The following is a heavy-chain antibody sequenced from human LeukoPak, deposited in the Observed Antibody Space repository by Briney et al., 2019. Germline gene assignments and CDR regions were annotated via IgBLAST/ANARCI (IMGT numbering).Heavy chain of an antibody. CDR3: ARGRPHGNDY. J-gene: IGHJ4*02. CDR1: GFTFSSYW. CDR2: IASDGSST. Sequence: PGGSLRLSCAASGFTFSSYWMNWVRHAPGKGQVWVSRIASDGSSTTYADSVKGRFSISRDNAKNTLYLQMNSLRVEDTAVYYCARGRPHGNDYWGQGTLVTVSS. V-gene: IGHV3-74*01. D-gene: IGHD4-23*01.